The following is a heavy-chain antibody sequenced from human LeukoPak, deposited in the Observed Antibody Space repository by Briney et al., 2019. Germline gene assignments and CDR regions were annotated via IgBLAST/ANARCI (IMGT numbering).Heavy chain of an antibody. CDR1: GFTFDDYA. Sequence: PGGSLRLSCAASGFTFDDYAMHWVRQAPGKGLEWVSVISWNSGSIGYADSVKGRFTISRDNAKNSLYLQMNSLRAEDTALYYCAKDSIHSGYDHFDYWGQGTLVTVSS. J-gene: IGHJ4*02. CDR3: AKDSIHSGYDHFDY. V-gene: IGHV3-9*01. CDR2: ISWNSGSI. D-gene: IGHD5-12*01.